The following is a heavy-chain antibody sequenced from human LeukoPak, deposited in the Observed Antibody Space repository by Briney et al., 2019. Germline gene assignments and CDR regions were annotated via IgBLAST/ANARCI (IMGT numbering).Heavy chain of an antibody. J-gene: IGHJ4*02. CDR3: AKVWSSGWYRRKYFDY. CDR2: ISGSGGST. D-gene: IGHD6-19*01. V-gene: IGHV3-23*01. Sequence: GGSLRLSCAASGFTFSSYAMSWVRQAPGKGLEWVSAISGSGGSTYYADSVKGRFTISRDNSKNTLYLQMNSLRAEDTAVYYCAKVWSSGWYRRKYFDYWGQGALVTVSS. CDR1: GFTFSSYA.